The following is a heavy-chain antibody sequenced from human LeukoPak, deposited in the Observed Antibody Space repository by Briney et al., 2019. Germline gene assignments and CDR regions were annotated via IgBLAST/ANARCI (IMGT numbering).Heavy chain of an antibody. J-gene: IGHJ6*02. CDR2: MNPNSGNT. CDR1: GYTFTSYD. Sequence: ASVKVSRKASGYTFTSYDINWVRQATGQGLEWMGWMNPNSGNTGYAQKFQGRVSMTRNTSISTAYMELSSLRSEDTAVYYCARGYDILTGSVYGMDVWGQGTTVTVSS. V-gene: IGHV1-8*01. D-gene: IGHD3-9*01. CDR3: ARGYDILTGSVYGMDV.